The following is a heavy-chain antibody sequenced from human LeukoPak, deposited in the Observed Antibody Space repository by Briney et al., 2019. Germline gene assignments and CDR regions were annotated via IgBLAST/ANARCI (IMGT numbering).Heavy chain of an antibody. Sequence: GSLRRSCAASGFTVSSYELNWVRQTKGNVLEWVLDISSSGSIIYYAYSVKGRFTISRDNAKNSLYLQMKSLRAVDTAVYYCARDYGSGSYYKPGGMDVWGQGTTVTVSS. J-gene: IGHJ6*02. V-gene: IGHV3-48*03. CDR2: ISSSGSII. CDR3: ARDYGSGSYYKPGGMDV. CDR1: GFTVSSYE. D-gene: IGHD3-10*01.